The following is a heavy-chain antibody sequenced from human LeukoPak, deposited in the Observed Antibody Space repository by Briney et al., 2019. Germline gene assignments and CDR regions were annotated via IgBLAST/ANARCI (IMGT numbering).Heavy chain of an antibody. J-gene: IGHJ4*02. CDR1: GGSISSSNYY. D-gene: IGHD3-10*01. CDR3: ARGLWFGDENPPYFDY. Sequence: SETLSLTCSVSGGSISSSNYYWSWIRQPAGKGLEWIGCIYTSESTNYNPSLKSRVTISVDTSRNQFSLKLSSVTAADTAVYYCARGLWFGDENPPYFDYWGQGILVTVSS. CDR2: IYTSEST. V-gene: IGHV4-61*02.